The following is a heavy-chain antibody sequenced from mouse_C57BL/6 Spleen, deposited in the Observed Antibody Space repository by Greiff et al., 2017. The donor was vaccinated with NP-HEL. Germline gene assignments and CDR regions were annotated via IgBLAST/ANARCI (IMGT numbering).Heavy chain of an antibody. CDR3: ASAYYYGSSYENWYFDV. CDR2: ILPGSGST. Sequence: QVQLQQSGAELMKPGASVKLSCKATGYTFTGYWIEWVKQRPGHGLEWIGEILPGSGSTNYNEKFKGKATFTADTSSNTAYMQLSSLTTEDSAIYYCASAYYYGSSYENWYFDVWGTGTTVTVSS. V-gene: IGHV1-9*01. CDR1: GYTFTGYW. D-gene: IGHD1-1*01. J-gene: IGHJ1*03.